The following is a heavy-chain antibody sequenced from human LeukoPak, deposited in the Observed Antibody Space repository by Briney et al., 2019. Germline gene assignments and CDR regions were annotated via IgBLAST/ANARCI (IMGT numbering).Heavy chain of an antibody. CDR1: GFTLSTYG. D-gene: IGHD3-10*01. CDR3: AKDFYAFSGSGQNWFDP. CDR2: ASYDGSIE. Sequence: GRSLRLSCVASGFTLSTYGMHWVRQAPGKGLEWVAIASYDGSIEHYADSVKGRFTISRDTSKITLYMQMNSLRAEDTAVYYCAKDFYAFSGSGQNWFDPWGQGTLVTVSS. V-gene: IGHV3-30*18. J-gene: IGHJ5*02.